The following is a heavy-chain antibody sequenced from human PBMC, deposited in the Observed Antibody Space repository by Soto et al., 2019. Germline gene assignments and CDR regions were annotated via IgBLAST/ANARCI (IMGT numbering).Heavy chain of an antibody. CDR3: TTVLLWFGELPDV. CDR1: GFTFSNAW. CDR2: IKSKTDGGTT. J-gene: IGHJ6*04. Sequence: GGSLRLSCAASGFTFSNAWMSWVRQAPGKGLEWVGRIKSKTDGGTTDYAAPVKGRFTISRDDSKNTLYLQMNSLKTEDTAVYYCTTVLLWFGELPDVWGKGTTVTVSS. V-gene: IGHV3-15*01. D-gene: IGHD3-10*01.